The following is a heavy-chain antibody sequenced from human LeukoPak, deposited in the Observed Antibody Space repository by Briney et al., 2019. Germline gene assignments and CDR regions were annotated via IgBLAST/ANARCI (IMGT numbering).Heavy chain of an antibody. D-gene: IGHD3-10*01. CDR3: VRDLYYGSGSPGVVGY. J-gene: IGHJ4*02. Sequence: GTSVKVSCKASGYTFTGCYIHWVRQAPGQGLEWMGWINPTGGGTNSAQKFQGRVTMTRDTSISTAYMELSGLRSDDTAVYYCVRDLYYGSGSPGVVGYWGQGTLVTVSS. V-gene: IGHV1-2*02. CDR1: GYTFTGCY. CDR2: INPTGGGT.